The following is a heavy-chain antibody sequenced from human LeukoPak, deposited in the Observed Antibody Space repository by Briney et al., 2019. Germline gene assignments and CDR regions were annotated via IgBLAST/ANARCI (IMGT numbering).Heavy chain of an antibody. Sequence: GGPLRLSCAASGFTFSSYSMNWVRQAPGKGLEWVSSISSSSSYIYYADSVKGRFTISRDNAKNSLYLQMNSLRAEDTAVYYCARDQAWLSRSFDYWGQGTLVTVSS. CDR3: ARDQAWLSRSFDY. V-gene: IGHV3-21*01. D-gene: IGHD3-9*01. CDR2: ISSSSSYI. CDR1: GFTFSSYS. J-gene: IGHJ4*02.